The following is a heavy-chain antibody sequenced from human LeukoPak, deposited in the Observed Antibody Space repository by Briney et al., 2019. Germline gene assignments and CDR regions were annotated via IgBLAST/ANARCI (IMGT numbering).Heavy chain of an antibody. CDR2: ISYDGSNK. J-gene: IGHJ5*02. CDR1: GFTFSSYG. CDR3: AKDPDTSRLWFDP. Sequence: GRSLRLSCAASGFTFSSYGMHWVRQAPGKGLEWVAVISYDGSNKYYADSVKGRFTISRDNSKNTLYLQMNSLRAEDTAVYHCAKDPDTSRLWFDPWGQGTLVTVSS. V-gene: IGHV3-30*18. D-gene: IGHD1-14*01.